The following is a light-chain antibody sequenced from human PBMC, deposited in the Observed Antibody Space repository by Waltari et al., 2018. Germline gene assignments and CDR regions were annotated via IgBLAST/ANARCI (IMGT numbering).Light chain of an antibody. J-gene: IGKJ3*01. CDR3: HQYNNWPSGT. V-gene: IGKV3-15*01. Sequence: EIVMTQSPATLSVSPGERATLSCRASQSVSSNLAWYQQRPGQAPRLIIYGASTRATGIPARFSGSGSGTEFTLTISSMQSEDFAVYYCHQYNNWPSGTFGPGTNVDI. CDR2: GAS. CDR1: QSVSSN.